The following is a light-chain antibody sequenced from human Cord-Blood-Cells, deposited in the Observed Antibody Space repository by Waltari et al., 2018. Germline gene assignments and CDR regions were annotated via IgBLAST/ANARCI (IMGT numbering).Light chain of an antibody. CDR1: KLGDKY. CDR2: QDS. CDR3: QAWDSSTASVV. J-gene: IGLJ2*01. Sequence: SYELTQPPSVSVSPGQTARITCSGDKLGDKYACWYQQKPGQSPVLGIYQDSKRPSGIPERFSGSNSGNTATLTISGTQAMDEADYYCQAWDSSTASVVFGGGTKLTVL. V-gene: IGLV3-1*01.